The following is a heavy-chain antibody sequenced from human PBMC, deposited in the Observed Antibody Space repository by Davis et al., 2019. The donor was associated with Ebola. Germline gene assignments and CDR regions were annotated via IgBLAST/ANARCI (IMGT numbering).Heavy chain of an antibody. Sequence: GESLKTPCAASGFTFSSYAMHWVRQAPGKGLEWGAVISYDGSNKYYADSVKGRFTISRDNSKNTLYLQMNSLRAEDTAVYYCAKSWIAARPVWFDPWGQGTLVTVSS. CDR1: GFTFSSYA. V-gene: IGHV3-30*04. D-gene: IGHD6-6*01. J-gene: IGHJ5*02. CDR2: ISYDGSNK. CDR3: AKSWIAARPVWFDP.